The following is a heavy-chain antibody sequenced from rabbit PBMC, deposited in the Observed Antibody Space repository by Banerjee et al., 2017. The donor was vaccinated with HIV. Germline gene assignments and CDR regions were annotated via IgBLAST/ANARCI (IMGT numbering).Heavy chain of an antibody. CDR3: ARDFAGDSYYYGLDL. CDR1: GFSFSNGYV. D-gene: IGHD8-1*01. V-gene: IGHV1S40*01. CDR2: IYGGSSGST. J-gene: IGHJ6*01. Sequence: QSLEESGGDLVKPGASLTLTCTASGFSFSNGYVMCWVRQAPGKGLEWIACIYGGSSGSTYYATWAKGRFTISKTSSTTVTLQMTSLTAADTATYFCARDFAGDSYYYGLDLWGPGTLVTVS.